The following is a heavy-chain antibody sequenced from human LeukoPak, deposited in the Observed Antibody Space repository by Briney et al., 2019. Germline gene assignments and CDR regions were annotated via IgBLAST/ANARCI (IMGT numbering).Heavy chain of an antibody. CDR1: GFTFSRYS. CDR3: ARDFRNSGWYSNWFDP. CDR2: ILNTGSTI. J-gene: IGHJ5*02. Sequence: GGSLRLSCAASGFTFSRYSINWVRQVPGKGPEWLSYILNTGSTIYYADSVKGRFTISRDNAKNALYLQMNRLRAEDTAVYYCARDFRNSGWYSNWFDPWGQGTLVTVSS. D-gene: IGHD6-19*01. V-gene: IGHV3-48*04.